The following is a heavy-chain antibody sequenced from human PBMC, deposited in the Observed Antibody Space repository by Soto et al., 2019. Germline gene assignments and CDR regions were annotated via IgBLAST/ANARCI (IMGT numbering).Heavy chain of an antibody. Sequence: GGSLRVPNSASGFTCGDYGIRWILKNTGKGLEWVAVISYDGSNKYYADSVKGRFTISRDNSKNTLYLQMNSLRAEDTAVYYCAKAMGYSRSGYSGPFAYWGQGTLVTVSS. CDR2: ISYDGSNK. J-gene: IGHJ4*02. D-gene: IGHD6-13*01. CDR3: AKAMGYSRSGYSGPFAY. CDR1: GFTCGDYG. V-gene: IGHV3-30*18.